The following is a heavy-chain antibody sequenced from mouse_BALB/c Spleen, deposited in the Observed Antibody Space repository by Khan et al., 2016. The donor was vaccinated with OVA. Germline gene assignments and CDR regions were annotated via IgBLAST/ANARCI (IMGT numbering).Heavy chain of an antibody. CDR2: IWGDGST. V-gene: IGHV2-3*01. Sequence: QVQLKESGPGLVAPSQSLSITCTVSGFSLNSYGVNWVRQPPGKGLEWLGVIWGDGSTNYHSALKSRLIISKDDSKSQVFLKLNSLQTDDTAMYYCAKFTPDYYSMDYWGQGTSVTVSS. J-gene: IGHJ4*01. CDR1: GFSLNSYG. CDR3: AKFTPDYYSMDY. D-gene: IGHD1-1*01.